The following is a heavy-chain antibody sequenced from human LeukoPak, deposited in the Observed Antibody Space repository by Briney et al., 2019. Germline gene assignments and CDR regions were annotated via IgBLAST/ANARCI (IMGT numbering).Heavy chain of an antibody. CDR3: APGSDSGYYRVGTYFDY. D-gene: IGHD5-12*01. CDR1: GYTFTGYY. Sequence: ASVKVSCKDSGYTFTGYYMHWVRQAPGQGLEWMGWINPNSGGTNYAQKFQGRVTMTRDTSISTAYMELSRLRSDDTAVYYCAPGSDSGYYRVGTYFDYWGQGTLVTVSS. J-gene: IGHJ4*02. CDR2: INPNSGGT. V-gene: IGHV1-2*02.